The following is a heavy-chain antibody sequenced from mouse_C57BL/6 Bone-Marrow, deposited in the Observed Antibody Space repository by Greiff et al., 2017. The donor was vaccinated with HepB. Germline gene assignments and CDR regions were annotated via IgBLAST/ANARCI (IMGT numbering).Heavy chain of an antibody. J-gene: IGHJ1*03. CDR1: GYTFTSYG. CDR3: ARKGATVITTRRRSHWYFDV. D-gene: IGHD2-4*01. V-gene: IGHV1-81*01. CDR2: IYPRSGNT. Sequence: QVQLQQSGAELARPGASVKLSCKASGYTFTSYGISWVKQRTGQGLEWIGEIYPRSGNTYYNEKFKGKATLTADKSSSTAYMELRSLTSEDSAVYCCARKGATVITTRRRSHWYFDVWGTGTTVTVSS.